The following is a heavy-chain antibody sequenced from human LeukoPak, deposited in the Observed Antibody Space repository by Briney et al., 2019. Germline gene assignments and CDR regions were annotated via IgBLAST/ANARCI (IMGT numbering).Heavy chain of an antibody. D-gene: IGHD3-10*01. CDR3: ARGRRAMVRGDSFDY. J-gene: IGHJ4*02. CDR1: GGSISSSSYY. Sequence: SETLSLTCTVSGGSISSSSYYWGWIRQPPGKGLEWIGSIYYSGSTYYNPSLKSRVTISVDTSKNQFSLKLSSVTAADTAVYYCARGRRAMVRGDSFDYWGQGTLVTVSS. V-gene: IGHV4-39*07. CDR2: IYYSGST.